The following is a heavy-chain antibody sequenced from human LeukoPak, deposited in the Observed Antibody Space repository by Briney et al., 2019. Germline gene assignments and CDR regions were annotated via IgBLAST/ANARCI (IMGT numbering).Heavy chain of an antibody. V-gene: IGHV3-9*01. D-gene: IGHD3-22*01. CDR2: ISWNSGSI. CDR1: GFTFDDYA. J-gene: IGHJ4*02. Sequence: GGSLRLSCAASGFTFDDYAMHWVRQAPGKGLEWVSGISWNSGSIGYADSVKGRFTISRDNAKNSLYLQMNSLRGEDTAVYYCAKENWVYNWKYDSSGSGINYWGQGTLVTVSS. CDR3: AKENWVYNWKYDSSGSGINY.